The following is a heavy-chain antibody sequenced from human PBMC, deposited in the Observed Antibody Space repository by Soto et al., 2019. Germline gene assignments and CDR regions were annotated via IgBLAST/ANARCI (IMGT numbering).Heavy chain of an antibody. CDR1: GFIFSSFG. D-gene: IGHD7-27*01. CDR3: VRDLLGSGGHFDY. CDR2: IWYDGSNT. V-gene: IGHV3-33*01. J-gene: IGHJ4*02. Sequence: GGSLRLSCAASGFIFSSFGMHWVRQAPGKGLEWVAHIWYDGSNTYYADSVKGRFTISRDNSRNTLYLQMNSLRAEDTAVYHCVRDLLGSGGHFDYWGQGTPVTVSS.